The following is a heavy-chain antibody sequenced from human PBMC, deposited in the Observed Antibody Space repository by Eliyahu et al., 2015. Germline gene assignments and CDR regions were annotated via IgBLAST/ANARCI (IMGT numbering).Heavy chain of an antibody. Sequence: QLQLQESGPGLVKPSETLSLTCTVSGGTVSSSSYYWGWIRQPPGKGLEWIGSVYYSGRTFYNPSLESRLTISVDTSKNQFSLGLSSVTAADTAIYYCVNTPNTFYFGSGRLNWGQGSLVTVSS. V-gene: IGHV4-39*01. CDR1: GGTVSSSSYY. CDR2: VYYSGRT. J-gene: IGHJ4*02. CDR3: VNTPNTFYFGSGRLN. D-gene: IGHD3-10*01.